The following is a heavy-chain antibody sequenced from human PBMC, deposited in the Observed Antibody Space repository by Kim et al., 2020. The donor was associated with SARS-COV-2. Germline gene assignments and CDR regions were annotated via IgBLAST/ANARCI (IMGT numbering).Heavy chain of an antibody. CDR3: ARAPYYYGSGSYYIFWFDP. J-gene: IGHJ5*02. V-gene: IGHV4-59*01. Sequence: SRVTISVGTSKNQFSLKLSSVTAADTAVYYCARAPYYYGSGSYYIFWFDPWGQGTLVTVSS. D-gene: IGHD3-10*01.